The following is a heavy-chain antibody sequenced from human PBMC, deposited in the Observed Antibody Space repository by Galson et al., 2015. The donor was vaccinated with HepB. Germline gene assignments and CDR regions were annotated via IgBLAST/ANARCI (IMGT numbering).Heavy chain of an antibody. D-gene: IGHD4-17*01. CDR3: ARMVYGDAYYFDH. CDR2: IYYSGCT. CDR1: GGSISSGGYY. V-gene: IGHV4-31*03. Sequence: TLSLTCTVSGGSISSGGYYWSWIRQHPGKGLEWIGYIYYSGCTYYNPSLKSRVTISVDTSKNQFSLKLSSVTAADTAVYYCARMVYGDAYYFDHWGQGILVTVSS. J-gene: IGHJ4*02.